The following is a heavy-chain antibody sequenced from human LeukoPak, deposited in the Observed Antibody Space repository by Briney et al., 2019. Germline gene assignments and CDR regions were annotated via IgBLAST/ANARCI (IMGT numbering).Heavy chain of an antibody. CDR1: GGTFSSYA. CDR2: IIPIFGTA. CDR3: ARHRFTPVKYSSGWSGSFPGLYYFDY. D-gene: IGHD6-19*01. V-gene: IGHV1-69*05. J-gene: IGHJ4*02. Sequence: SVKVSCKASGGTFSSYAIIWVRQAPGQGLEWMGGIIPIFGTANYAQKFQGRVTITTDESTSTAYMELSSLRSEDTAVYYCARHRFTPVKYSSGWSGSFPGLYYFDYWGQGTLVTVSS.